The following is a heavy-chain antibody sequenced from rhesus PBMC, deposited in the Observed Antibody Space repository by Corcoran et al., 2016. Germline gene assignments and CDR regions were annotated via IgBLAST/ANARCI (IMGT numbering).Heavy chain of an antibody. J-gene: IGHJ4*01. CDR3: ARLEIQWVQSWDY. CDR1: GYSISSGYY. V-gene: IGHV4-99*01. Sequence: QVQLQESGPGLVKPSETLSLTCAVSGYSISSGYYWGWIRQPPGKGLEYIGYISGSSGSTYYNPSLKSRVTSSKDTSKNQFSVKLSSVTAADTAVYYCARLEIQWVQSWDYWGQGVLVTVSS. CDR2: ISGSSGST. D-gene: IGHD5-24*01.